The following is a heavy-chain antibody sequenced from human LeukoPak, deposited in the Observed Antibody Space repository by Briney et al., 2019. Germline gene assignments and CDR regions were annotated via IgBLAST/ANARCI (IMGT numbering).Heavy chain of an antibody. CDR2: INPNSGGT. Sequence: ASVKVSRKASGYTFTSYYMHWVRQAPGQGLEWMGWINPNSGGTDYAQKFQGRVTMTRDTSISTAYMELSRLRSDDTAVYYCARQMVRGVPPAFDYWGQGTLITVSS. J-gene: IGHJ4*02. CDR1: GYTFTSYY. D-gene: IGHD3-10*01. CDR3: ARQMVRGVPPAFDY. V-gene: IGHV1-2*02.